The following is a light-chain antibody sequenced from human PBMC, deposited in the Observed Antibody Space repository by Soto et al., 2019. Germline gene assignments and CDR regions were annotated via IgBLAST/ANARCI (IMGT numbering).Light chain of an antibody. V-gene: IGKV1-33*01. J-gene: IGKJ4*01. Sequence: DIQMTQSPSSLSASVGDRVTIACQSSHDVSRNLNWFQQKPGEAPKLLIYDASNLERGVPSRFSGSGSGTYFTPTIRSLPPEDVAKEYCQQYNTMPTCGGGPKVEIK. CDR1: HDVSRN. CDR3: QQYNTMPT. CDR2: DAS.